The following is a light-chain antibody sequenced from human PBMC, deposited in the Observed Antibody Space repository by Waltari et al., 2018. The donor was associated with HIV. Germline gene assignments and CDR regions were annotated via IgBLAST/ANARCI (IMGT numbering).Light chain of an antibody. J-gene: IGKJ2*01. CDR1: QDISNY. CDR2: DAS. CDR3: QHCDTLPYT. V-gene: IGKV1-33*01. Sequence: DSQMTQSPSSLSASVGDRDTITCQANQDISNYLNWYQQKTGTAPKLLIYDASNLETGVPSRFSGSGSGTDFTFTISSLQPEDIATYYCQHCDTLPYTFGQGTKLEIK.